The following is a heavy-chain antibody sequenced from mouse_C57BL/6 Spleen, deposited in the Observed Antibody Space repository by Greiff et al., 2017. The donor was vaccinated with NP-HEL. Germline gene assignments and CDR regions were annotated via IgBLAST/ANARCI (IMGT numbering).Heavy chain of an antibody. V-gene: IGHV1-81*01. CDR2: IYPRSGYT. CDR1: GYTFTSYG. J-gene: IGHJ2*01. D-gene: IGHD2-1*01. CDR3: AREGVYGNYPYYFDY. Sequence: QVQLQQSGAELARPGASVKLSCKASGYTFTSYGISWVKQRTGQGLEWIGEIYPRSGYTYYNEKFKGKATLTADKSSSTAYMELRSLTSEDSAVYFCAREGVYGNYPYYFDYWGQGTTLTVSA.